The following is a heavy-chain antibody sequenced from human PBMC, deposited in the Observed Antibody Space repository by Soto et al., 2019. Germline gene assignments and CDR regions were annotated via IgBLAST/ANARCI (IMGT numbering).Heavy chain of an antibody. J-gene: IGHJ5*02. D-gene: IGHD1-20*01. Sequence: SETLSLTCAVSGTSISSTYWWTWVRQPPGKGLEWIGEIYHSGSTKYNPSLKSRVTISVDKSNNQFSLELRAVTAADTAVYYWAPRPPGIEWVKTKIPPGGQEPLV. CDR3: APRPPGIEWVKTKIPP. CDR2: IYHSGST. CDR1: GTSISSTYW. V-gene: IGHV4-4*02.